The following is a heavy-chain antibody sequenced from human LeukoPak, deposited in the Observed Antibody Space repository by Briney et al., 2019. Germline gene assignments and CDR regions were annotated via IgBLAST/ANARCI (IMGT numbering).Heavy chain of an antibody. Sequence: GGSLRLSCAVSGFTVSSIYMSWVRQAPRKGLEWVSFIYSDGNTYYGDSVKGRFTLSRDSSRNTLYLQMNSLTVDDTAVYHCAGDTHSSSWYDHWGQGTLVTVSS. CDR1: GFTVSSIY. D-gene: IGHD6-19*01. V-gene: IGHV3-53*01. CDR2: IYSDGNT. J-gene: IGHJ5*02. CDR3: AGDTHSSSWYDH.